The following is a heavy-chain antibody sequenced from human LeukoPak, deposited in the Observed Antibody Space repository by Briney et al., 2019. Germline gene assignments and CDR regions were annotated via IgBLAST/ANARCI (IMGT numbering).Heavy chain of an antibody. CDR2: ISSSSSTI. J-gene: IGHJ4*02. V-gene: IGHV3-48*01. CDR3: ARGRLWLLDY. CDR1: GLTFSSYS. D-gene: IGHD5-18*01. Sequence: GGSLRLSCAASGLTFSSYSMNWVRQAPGKGLEWVSYISSSSSTIYYADSVKGRFTISRDNAKNSLYLQMNSLRAEDTAVYYCARGRLWLLDYWGQGTLVTVSS.